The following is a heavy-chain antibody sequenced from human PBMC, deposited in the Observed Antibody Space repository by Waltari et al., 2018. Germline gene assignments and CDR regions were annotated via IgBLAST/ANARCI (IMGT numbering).Heavy chain of an antibody. Sequence: QVQLQQWGAGLLKPSETLSLTCAVYGGSFSGYYWSWIRQPPGKGLEWIGEINHSGSTNYNPSLESRVTISVDTSKNQFSLKLSSVTAADTAVYYCARPGTTTVTSQGRYFDYWGQGTLVTVSS. D-gene: IGHD4-17*01. CDR1: GGSFSGYY. J-gene: IGHJ4*02. CDR3: ARPGTTTVTSQGRYFDY. V-gene: IGHV4-34*01. CDR2: INHSGST.